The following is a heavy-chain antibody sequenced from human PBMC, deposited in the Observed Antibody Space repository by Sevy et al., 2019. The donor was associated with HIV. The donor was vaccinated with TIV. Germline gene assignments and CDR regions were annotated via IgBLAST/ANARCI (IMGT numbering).Heavy chain of an antibody. CDR3: AKETSFSVYGR. J-gene: IGHJ4*02. CDR1: GFTFTSYT. CDR2: ISGSGRST. D-gene: IGHD5-12*01. Sequence: GGSLRLSCAASGFTFTSYTMNWVRHAPGKGLEWVSAISGSGRSTYYADSVKGRFTISRDNSKNTLYLQMNSLRAEDTAVYYCAKETSFSVYGRWGQGTLVTVSS. V-gene: IGHV3-23*01.